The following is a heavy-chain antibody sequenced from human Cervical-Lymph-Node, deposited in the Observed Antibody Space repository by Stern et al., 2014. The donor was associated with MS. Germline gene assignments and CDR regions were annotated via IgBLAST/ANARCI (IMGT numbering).Heavy chain of an antibody. V-gene: IGHV5-51*01. Sequence: QLGQSGAEVKKPGESLKISCKGSGYSFTSYWIGWVRQMPRKGLEWMGIIYPGDSDTRYSPSFQGQVTISADKSISTAYLQWSSLKASDTAMYYCARQRGIMTTVTTHDAFDIWGQGTMVTVSS. CDR1: GYSFTSYW. J-gene: IGHJ3*02. CDR3: ARQRGIMTTVTTHDAFDI. CDR2: IYPGDSDT. D-gene: IGHD4-17*01.